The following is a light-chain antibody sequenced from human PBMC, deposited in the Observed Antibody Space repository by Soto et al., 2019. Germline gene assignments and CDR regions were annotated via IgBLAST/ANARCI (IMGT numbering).Light chain of an antibody. Sequence: VLTQSPDTLSLSPGERATLSCRASQSVSSGYLAWYQQKPGQAPRLLISGASSRATGIPDRFSGSGSGTEFTLTISSLEPEDFAVYYCQQFRTFGPGTRVDV. CDR3: QQFRT. J-gene: IGKJ3*01. CDR2: GAS. V-gene: IGKV3-20*01. CDR1: QSVSSGY.